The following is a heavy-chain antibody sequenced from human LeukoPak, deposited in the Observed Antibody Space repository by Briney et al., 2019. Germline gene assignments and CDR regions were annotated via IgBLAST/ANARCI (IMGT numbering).Heavy chain of an antibody. D-gene: IGHD3-10*01. CDR1: GFTFITYA. Sequence: GGSLRLSCAASGFTFITYAMSWVRQAPGKGLEWFSPISGGGGFTYYGDSVKGRFTISRDNSKNTLYLQMNSLRAEDTAVYYCAKHKGSGSYYLYSFDYWGQGTLVTVSS. V-gene: IGHV3-23*01. CDR3: AKHKGSGSYYLYSFDY. J-gene: IGHJ4*02. CDR2: ISGGGGFT.